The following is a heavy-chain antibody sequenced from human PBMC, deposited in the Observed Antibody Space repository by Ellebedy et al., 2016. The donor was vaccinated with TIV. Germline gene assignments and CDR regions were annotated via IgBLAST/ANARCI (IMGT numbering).Heavy chain of an antibody. V-gene: IGHV1-8*01. Sequence: ASVKVSCXASGYTFTSYDINWVRQATGQGLEWMGWMNPNSGNTGNAQKFQGRVTMTRNTSISTAYMELSSLRSEDTAVYYCARDPLYYGMDVWGQGTTVTVSS. CDR3: ARDPLYYGMDV. J-gene: IGHJ6*02. CDR1: GYTFTSYD. CDR2: MNPNSGNT.